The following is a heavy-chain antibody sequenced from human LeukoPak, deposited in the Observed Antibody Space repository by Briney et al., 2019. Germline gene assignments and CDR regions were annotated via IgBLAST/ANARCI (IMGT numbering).Heavy chain of an antibody. CDR3: ARMCSGGSCTADF. CDR1: GGSFSGYY. J-gene: IGHJ4*02. V-gene: IGHV4-34*01. Sequence: PSETLSLTCAVYGGSFSGYYWSWIRRPPGKGLEWIGEINHSGSTNYNPSLKSRVTISVDTSKNQFSLKLTSVTAADTAVYYCARMCSGGSCTADFWGQGTLVTVSS. CDR2: INHSGST. D-gene: IGHD2-15*01.